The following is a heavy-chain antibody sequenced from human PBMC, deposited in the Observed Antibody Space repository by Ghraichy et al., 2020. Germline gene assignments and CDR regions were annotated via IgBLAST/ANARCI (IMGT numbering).Heavy chain of an antibody. J-gene: IGHJ2*01. D-gene: IGHD3-10*01. Sequence: ASVKVSCKASGYIFTSYYMHWVRQAPGQGLEWMGIINPSGGSTSYAQKFQGRVTMTRDTSTSTVYMELSSLRSEDTAVYYCARSTKPLWFGELPTPFDLWGRGTLVTVSS. V-gene: IGHV1-46*01. CDR2: INPSGGST. CDR3: ARSTKPLWFGELPTPFDL. CDR1: GYIFTSYY.